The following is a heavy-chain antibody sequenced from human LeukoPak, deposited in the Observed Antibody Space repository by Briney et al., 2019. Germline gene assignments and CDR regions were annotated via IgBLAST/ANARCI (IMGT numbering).Heavy chain of an antibody. Sequence: AAVKVSCKASGYTFTSYGISWVRQAPGQGLEWMGWICAYNGNTNYAQKLQGRVTMTTDTSTSTAYMELRSLRSDDTAVYDCARDRPAYYDFWSGYPPFDFWGQGTLVTVSS. CDR3: ARDRPAYYDFWSGYPPFDF. D-gene: IGHD3-3*01. CDR1: GYTFTSYG. V-gene: IGHV1-18*01. J-gene: IGHJ4*02. CDR2: ICAYNGNT.